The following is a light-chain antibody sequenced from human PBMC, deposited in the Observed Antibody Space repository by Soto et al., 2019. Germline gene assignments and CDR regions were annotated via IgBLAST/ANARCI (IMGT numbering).Light chain of an antibody. Sequence: QSALTQPASVSGSPGQSITISCTGTSSDVGSCNCVSWYQQHPGKAPTLMIYEVNKRPSGVSNPFSGSKSGNTASLTISGLQAEDEADYYCCSSVGSPNWVFGGGTKVTVL. CDR1: SSDVGSCNC. CDR3: CSSVGSPNWV. CDR2: EVN. V-gene: IGLV2-23*02. J-gene: IGLJ3*02.